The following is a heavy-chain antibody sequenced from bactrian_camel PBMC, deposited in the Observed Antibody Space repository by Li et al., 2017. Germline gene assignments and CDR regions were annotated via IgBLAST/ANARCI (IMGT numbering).Heavy chain of an antibody. D-gene: IGHD2*01. Sequence: VQLVESGGGLVQPGGSLRLSCVVSGFPSSMYYMTWVRQAPGKGLDWVAKINEDGSNRAYEDSVKGRFTISRDNAKNMVYLQMNSLKPEDTGVYYCVTTFDGSMGQGTQVTVS. CDR2: INEDGSNR. CDR1: GFPSSMYY. V-gene: IGHV3S40*01. J-gene: IGHJ4*01.